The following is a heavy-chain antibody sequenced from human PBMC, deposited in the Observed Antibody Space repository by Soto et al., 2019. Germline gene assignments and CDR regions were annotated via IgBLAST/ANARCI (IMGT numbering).Heavy chain of an antibody. Sequence: DVQLLESGGGLVQPGGSLRLSCAASGFTFSSFAMRWVRQAPGKGLECVSALSGSGGITNYADSVKGRFTISRDNSKNTLYLQMNSLRAEDTAVYYCATAATGYVYYMDVWGKGTTVTVSS. D-gene: IGHD5-12*01. CDR2: LSGSGGIT. J-gene: IGHJ6*03. V-gene: IGHV3-23*01. CDR3: ATAATGYVYYMDV. CDR1: GFTFSSFA.